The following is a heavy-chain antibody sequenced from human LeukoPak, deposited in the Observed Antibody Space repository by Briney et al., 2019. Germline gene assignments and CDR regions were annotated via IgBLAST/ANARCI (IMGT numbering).Heavy chain of an antibody. CDR2: ISGNGGST. J-gene: IGHJ4*02. D-gene: IGHD3-9*01. CDR1: GFTFGHYG. Sequence: AGGSLRLSCAASGFTFGHYGMSWVRQAPGKGLEWVSGISGNGGSTYYADSVKGRFTISRDNSKNTLYLQMNSLRAEDTAVYYCAKRMGRYDILTGHNYWGQGTLVTVSS. V-gene: IGHV3-23*01. CDR3: AKRMGRYDILTGHNY.